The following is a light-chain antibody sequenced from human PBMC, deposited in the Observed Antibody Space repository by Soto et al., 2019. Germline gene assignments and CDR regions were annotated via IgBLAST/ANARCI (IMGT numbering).Light chain of an antibody. CDR1: QSVSSSY. J-gene: IGKJ5*01. CDR3: QQRSNWLIT. V-gene: IGKV3D-20*02. Sequence: IVMTKSPGTLSLYPGERATLSCRASQSVSSSYLAWYQQKPGQAPRLLIYDASNRATGIPARFSGSGSGTDFTLTISSLEPEDFAVYYCQQRSNWLITFGQGTRLEIK. CDR2: DAS.